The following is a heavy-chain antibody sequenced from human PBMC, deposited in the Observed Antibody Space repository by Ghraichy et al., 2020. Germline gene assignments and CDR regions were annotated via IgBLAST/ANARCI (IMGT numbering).Heavy chain of an antibody. CDR3: ARHHPGRGDEKSYYYGLDV. D-gene: IGHD3-16*01. CDR2: TYYRSKWFN. CDR1: GDSVSSNSAA. Sequence: SQTLSLTCAISGDSVSSNSAAWNWIRQSPSRGLEWLGRTYYRSKWFNDYAVSVKGRITINPDTSRNQLSLQLNSVTPEDTAVYFCARHHPGRGDEKSYYYGLDVWGRGTTVTVSS. J-gene: IGHJ6*02. V-gene: IGHV6-1*01.